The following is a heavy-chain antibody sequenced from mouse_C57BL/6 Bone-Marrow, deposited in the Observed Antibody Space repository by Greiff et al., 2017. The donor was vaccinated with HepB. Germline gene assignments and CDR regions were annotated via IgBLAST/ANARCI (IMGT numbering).Heavy chain of an antibody. Sequence: VQLQQPGAELMKPGASVKLSCKATGYTFTGYWIEWVKQRPGHGLEWIGEILPGSVSTNYNEKFKGKATFTADTSSNTAYMQLSSLTTEDSAIYYCARSLYYYGSRVYAMDYWGQGTSVTVSS. V-gene: IGHV1-9*01. CDR3: ARSLYYYGSRVYAMDY. D-gene: IGHD1-1*01. J-gene: IGHJ4*01. CDR2: ILPGSVST. CDR1: GYTFTGYW.